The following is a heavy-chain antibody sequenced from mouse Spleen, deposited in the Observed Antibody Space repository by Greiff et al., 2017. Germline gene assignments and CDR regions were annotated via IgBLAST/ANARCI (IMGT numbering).Heavy chain of an antibody. CDR1: GYTFTSYW. CDR2: IYPGSGST. CDR3: VTNPYREVALEY. J-gene: IGHJ4*01. V-gene: IGHV1-55*01. D-gene: IGHD5-1-1*01. Sequence: QVQLQQPGAELVKPGASVKMSCKASGYTFTSYWITWVKQRPGQGLEWIGDIYPGSGSTNYNEKFKNKATLTVDTSSSTAYMQLSSLTSGDCAVYCWVTNPYREVALEYWGEGTSGTGSS.